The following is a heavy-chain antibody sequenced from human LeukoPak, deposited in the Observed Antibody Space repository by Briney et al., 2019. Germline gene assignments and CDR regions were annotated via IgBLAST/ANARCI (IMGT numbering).Heavy chain of an antibody. CDR1: GGSFSGYY. CDR2: INHSGST. CDR3: ARGPAMVRGVIADY. V-gene: IGHV4-34*01. D-gene: IGHD3-10*01. Sequence: SETLSLTCAVYGGSFSGYYWSWIRQPPGKGLEWIGEINHSGSTNYNPSLKSRVTISVDTSENQFSLKLSSVTAADTAVYYCARGPAMVRGVIADYWGQGTLVTVSS. J-gene: IGHJ4*02.